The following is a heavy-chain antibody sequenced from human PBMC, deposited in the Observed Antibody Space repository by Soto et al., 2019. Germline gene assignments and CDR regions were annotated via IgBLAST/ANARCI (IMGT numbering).Heavy chain of an antibody. CDR3: ARQIYDSDTGPNFQYYFDS. J-gene: IGHJ4*02. CDR1: GYSFAGYW. V-gene: IGHV5-10-1*01. D-gene: IGHD3-22*01. CDR2: IDPSDSQT. Sequence: PGEPQKISCKGSGYSFAGYWITWVREKPGKGLEWMGRIDPSDSQTYYSPSFRGHATISATTSITTVFLQWSSLRASDTAMYYCARQIYDSDTGPNFQYYFDSWGQGTPVTVSS.